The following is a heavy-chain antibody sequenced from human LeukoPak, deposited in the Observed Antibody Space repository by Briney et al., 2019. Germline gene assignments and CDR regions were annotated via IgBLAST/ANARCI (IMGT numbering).Heavy chain of an antibody. J-gene: IGHJ4*02. CDR3: ARDQLAYSGYDTLFAY. Sequence: GGSLRLSCEASGFTFSSYAVRWVRQAPGKGLEWVAVISYDGGNKFYADSVKGRFTISRDNSKNTLDLQMSSLRAEDTAIYYCARDQLAYSGYDTLFAYWGQGTLVTVSS. CDR1: GFTFSSYA. CDR2: ISYDGGNK. V-gene: IGHV3-30*04. D-gene: IGHD5-12*01.